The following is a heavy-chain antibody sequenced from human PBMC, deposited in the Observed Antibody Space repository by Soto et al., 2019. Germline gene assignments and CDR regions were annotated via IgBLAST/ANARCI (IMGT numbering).Heavy chain of an antibody. CDR2: IYNNGDT. Sequence: SETLSLTCTVSGDSVSSSGYYWGWIRQPPGKGLEWIGSIYNNGDTYYNPSLKSRVTISVDTSENQFSLRLSSVTAADTAMYYCARKDCSAGTCSQPYFDYWGQGTLVTVSS. CDR1: GDSVSSSGYY. D-gene: IGHD2-15*01. V-gene: IGHV4-39*01. CDR3: ARKDCSAGTCSQPYFDY. J-gene: IGHJ4*02.